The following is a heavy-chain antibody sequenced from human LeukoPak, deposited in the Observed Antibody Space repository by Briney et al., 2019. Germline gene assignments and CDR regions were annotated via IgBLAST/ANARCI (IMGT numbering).Heavy chain of an antibody. Sequence: GGSLRLSCAASGFTFSSYGMHWVRQAPGKGLEWVAVISYDGSNKYYADSVKGRFTISRDNSKNTLYLQMNSLRAEDTAVYYCASSLGARPPPGYWGQGTLVTVSS. CDR3: ASSLGARPPPGY. J-gene: IGHJ4*02. CDR1: GFTFSSYG. CDR2: ISYDGSNK. D-gene: IGHD3-16*01. V-gene: IGHV3-30*03.